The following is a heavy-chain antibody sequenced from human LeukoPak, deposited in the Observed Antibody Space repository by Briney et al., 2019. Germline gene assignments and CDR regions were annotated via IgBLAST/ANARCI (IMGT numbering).Heavy chain of an antibody. J-gene: IGHJ4*02. CDR2: IWYDGSIQ. Sequence: PGGSLRLSCADSGFTFSNAWMSWVRQAPGKGLEWVAAIWYDGSIQYYADSVKGRFTISRDNSKNTLYLQMDSLRAEDTAVYYCARAGYCSGGSCYGSDYWGQGTLVSVSS. D-gene: IGHD2-15*01. CDR3: ARAGYCSGGSCYGSDY. CDR1: GFTFSNAW. V-gene: IGHV3-33*08.